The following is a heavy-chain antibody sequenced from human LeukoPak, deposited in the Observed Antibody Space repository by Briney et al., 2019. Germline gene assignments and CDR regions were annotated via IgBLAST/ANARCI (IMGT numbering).Heavy chain of an antibody. CDR2: IYYSGST. CDR1: GGSISSSSYY. D-gene: IGHD3-10*01. Sequence: PSETLSLTCTVSGGSISSSSYYWGWIRQPPGKGLEWIGSIYYSGSTYYNPSLKSRVTISVDRSKNQFSLKLSSVTAADTAVYYCARGGSGSYLDYWGQGTLVTVSS. V-gene: IGHV4-39*07. J-gene: IGHJ4*02. CDR3: ARGGSGSYLDY.